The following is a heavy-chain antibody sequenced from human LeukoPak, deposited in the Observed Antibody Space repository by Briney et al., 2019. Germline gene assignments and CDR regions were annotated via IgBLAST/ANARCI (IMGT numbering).Heavy chain of an antibody. V-gene: IGHV3-21*04. D-gene: IGHD6-13*01. Sequence: GGSLRLSCAASGFTFSSYSMNWVRQAPGKGLEWVSSISSSSSYIYYADSVKGRFTISRDNAKNSLYLQMNSLRAEDTALYYCAKGLAAGNGALGYWGQGTLVTVSS. CDR2: ISSSSSYI. CDR1: GFTFSSYS. J-gene: IGHJ4*02. CDR3: AKGLAAGNGALGY.